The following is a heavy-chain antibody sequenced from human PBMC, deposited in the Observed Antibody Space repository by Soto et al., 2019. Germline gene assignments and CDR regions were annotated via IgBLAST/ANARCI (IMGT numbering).Heavy chain of an antibody. V-gene: IGHV3-30-3*01. J-gene: IGHJ4*02. Sequence: GGSLRLSCAASGFTFSSYAMHWVRQAPGKGLEWVAVISYDGSNKYYADSVKGRFTISRDNSKNTLYLQMNSLRAEDTAVYYCARHYDSSGYYHPFDYWGLGTLVTVSS. CDR3: ARHYDSSGYYHPFDY. CDR1: GFTFSSYA. D-gene: IGHD3-22*01. CDR2: ISYDGSNK.